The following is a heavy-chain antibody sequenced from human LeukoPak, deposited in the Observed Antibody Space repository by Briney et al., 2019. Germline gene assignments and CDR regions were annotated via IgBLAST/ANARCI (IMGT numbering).Heavy chain of an antibody. CDR2: INPSGGST. CDR3: ASETSGNYFNDY. CDR1: GYTFTSYY. Sequence: ASVKVSRKASGYTFTSYYIHWVRQAPGQGLEWMGIINPSGGSTRYAQKFQGRVTMTRDTSTSTVYMELSSLRSEDTAVYYCASETSGNYFNDYWGQGTLVTVSS. D-gene: IGHD3-10*01. V-gene: IGHV1-46*01. J-gene: IGHJ4*02.